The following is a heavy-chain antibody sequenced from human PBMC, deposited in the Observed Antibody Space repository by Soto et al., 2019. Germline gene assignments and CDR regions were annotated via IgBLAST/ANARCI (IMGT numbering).Heavy chain of an antibody. CDR1: GGSISSSSYY. CDR2: IYYSGST. J-gene: IGHJ4*02. Sequence: SETLSLTCTVSGGSISSSSYYWGWIRQPPGKGLEWIGSIYYSGSTYYNPSLKSRVTISVDTSKNQFSLKLSSVTAADTAVYYCARESPTERSCYDYWGQGTLVTVSS. D-gene: IGHD2-15*01. CDR3: ARESPTERSCYDY. V-gene: IGHV4-39*07.